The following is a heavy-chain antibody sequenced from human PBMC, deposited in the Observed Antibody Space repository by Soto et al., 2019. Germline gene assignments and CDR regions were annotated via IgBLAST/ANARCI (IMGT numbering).Heavy chain of an antibody. CDR1: GFTFSSYG. CDR2: IWYDGSNK. V-gene: IGHV3-33*01. D-gene: IGHD5-12*01. CDR3: ARSRGYSGYDLPDY. Sequence: GGSLRLSCAASGFTFSSYGMHWVRQAPGKGLEWVAVIWYDGSNKYYADSVKGRFTISRDNSKNTLYLQMNSLRAEDTAVYYCARSRGYSGYDLPDYWGQGTLVTVSS. J-gene: IGHJ4*02.